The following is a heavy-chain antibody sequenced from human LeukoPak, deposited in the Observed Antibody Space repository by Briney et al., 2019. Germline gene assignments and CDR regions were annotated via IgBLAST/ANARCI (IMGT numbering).Heavy chain of an antibody. CDR3: ARHGLYQDYGY. CDR2: VYYSGST. CDR1: GGSVSSSSSF. V-gene: IGHV4-39*01. J-gene: IGHJ4*02. D-gene: IGHD3-16*01. Sequence: SETLSLTCTVSGGSVSSSSSFWARIRQPPGNGLEWIGNVYYSGSTHYNPSLKSRVTISLDMSKNQFSLRLTSVTAADTAMYYCARHGLYQDYGYWGQGTLVTVSS.